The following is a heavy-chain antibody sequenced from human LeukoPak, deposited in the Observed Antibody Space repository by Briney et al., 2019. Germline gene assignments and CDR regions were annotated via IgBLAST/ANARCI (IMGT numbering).Heavy chain of an antibody. J-gene: IGHJ5*02. Sequence: GGSLRLSCAASGFTFSSYEMNWVRQAPGKGLEWVSYISIGGTNTHYADSVKGRFTISRDNAKKSLYLEMNNLRAEDTAVYYCATDGAGFDTWGQGVLVTVSS. CDR3: ATDGAGFDT. CDR1: GFTFSSYE. CDR2: ISIGGTNT. V-gene: IGHV3-48*03.